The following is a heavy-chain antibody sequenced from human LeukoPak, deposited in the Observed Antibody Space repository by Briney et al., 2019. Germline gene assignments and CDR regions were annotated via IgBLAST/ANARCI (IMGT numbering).Heavy chain of an antibody. CDR2: ISYDGSNK. CDR1: GFTFSSYA. Sequence: GGSLRLSCAASGFTFSSYAMHWDRQAPGKGLEWVAVISYDGSNKYYADSVKGRFTISRDNDKNTLYVQMNSLRAEDTAVYYCAREGDTIFGAVMRYYYYYMDVWGKGTTVTVSS. V-gene: IGHV3-30-3*01. CDR3: AREGDTIFGAVMRYYYYYMDV. J-gene: IGHJ6*03. D-gene: IGHD3-3*01.